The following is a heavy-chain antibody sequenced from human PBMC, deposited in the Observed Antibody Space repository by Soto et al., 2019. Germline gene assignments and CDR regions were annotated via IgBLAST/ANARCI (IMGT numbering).Heavy chain of an antibody. CDR2: IQSKNDGGTS. Sequence: RLSCAASGFTFSDAWMNWVRQAPGKGLEWVGRIQSKNDGGTSVYAAPVKGRFTISRDDSKNTLYLQMNSLKTEDTAVYYCTPIDFWSGHFYFDDWGQGTPVTVSS. D-gene: IGHD3-3*01. CDR1: GFTFSDAW. V-gene: IGHV3-15*01. J-gene: IGHJ4*02. CDR3: TPIDFWSGHFYFDD.